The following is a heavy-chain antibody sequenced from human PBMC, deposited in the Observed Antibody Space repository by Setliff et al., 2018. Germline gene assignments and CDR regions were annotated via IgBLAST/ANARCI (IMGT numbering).Heavy chain of an antibody. D-gene: IGHD3-3*01. CDR3: TTDRGFSEWPLYGSLVSHYYGMDV. J-gene: IGHJ6*02. Sequence: PGGSLRLSCAASGFTFSRYWMSWVRQAPGKGLEWVANINGDGSETYYVDSVKGRFTISRDNAKNSLYLQMNSLKTEDTGVYYCTTDRGFSEWPLYGSLVSHYYGMDVWGQGTTVTVSS. V-gene: IGHV3-7*03. CDR2: INGDGSET. CDR1: GFTFSRYW.